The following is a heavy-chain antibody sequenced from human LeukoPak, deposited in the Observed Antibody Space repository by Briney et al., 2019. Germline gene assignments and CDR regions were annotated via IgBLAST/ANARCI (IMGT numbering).Heavy chain of an antibody. V-gene: IGHV3-21*01. CDR1: GFTFSSYS. J-gene: IGHJ6*03. CDR3: ARAVTRYYYYMDV. D-gene: IGHD4-23*01. Sequence: GGSLRLSCAAYGFTFSSYSMNWVRQAPGKGLEWVSSISSSSSYIYYADSVKGRFTISRDNAKNSLYLQMNSLRAEDTAVYYCARAVTRYYYYMDVWGKGTTVTVSS. CDR2: ISSSSSYI.